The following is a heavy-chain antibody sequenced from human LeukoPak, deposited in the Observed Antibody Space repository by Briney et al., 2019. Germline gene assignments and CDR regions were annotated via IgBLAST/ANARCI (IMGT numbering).Heavy chain of an antibody. CDR2: IIPIFGTA. CDR1: GGTFSSYA. D-gene: IGHD3-3*01. Sequence: ASVKVSCKASGGTFSSYAISWVRQAPGQGLEWMGRIIPIFGTANYAQKFQGRVTITTDESTSTAYMELSSLRSEDTAAYYCARDQDYDFWSGSDYWGQGTLVTVSS. J-gene: IGHJ4*02. V-gene: IGHV1-69*05. CDR3: ARDQDYDFWSGSDY.